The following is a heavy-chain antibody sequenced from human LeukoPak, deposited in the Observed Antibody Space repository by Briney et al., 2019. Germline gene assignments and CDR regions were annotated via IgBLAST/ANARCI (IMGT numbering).Heavy chain of an antibody. CDR3: ARGPTYSPGYCSSTSCHSIYYYYGMDV. CDR1: GGSFSGYY. J-gene: IGHJ6*02. D-gene: IGHD2-2*03. V-gene: IGHV4-34*01. CDR2: INHSGST. Sequence: SETLSLTCAVYGGSFSGYYWSWIRQSPGKGQEWIGEINHSGSTNYNPSLKSRVTISVDTSKNQFSLKLSSVTAADTAVYYCARGPTYSPGYCSSTSCHSIYYYYGMDVWGQGTTVTVSS.